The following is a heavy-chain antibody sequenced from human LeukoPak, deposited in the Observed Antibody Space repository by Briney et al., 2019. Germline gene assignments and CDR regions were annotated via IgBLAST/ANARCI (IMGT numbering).Heavy chain of an antibody. Sequence: LPGGSLRLSRAASGFTFSSYGMHWVRQAPGKGLEWVAVIWYDGSNKYYADSVKGRFTISRDNSKNTLYLQMNSLRAGDTAVYYCARASFYDFWSGFNWFDPWGQGTLVTVSS. J-gene: IGHJ5*02. D-gene: IGHD3-3*01. CDR2: IWYDGSNK. CDR3: ARASFYDFWSGFNWFDP. V-gene: IGHV3-33*01. CDR1: GFTFSSYG.